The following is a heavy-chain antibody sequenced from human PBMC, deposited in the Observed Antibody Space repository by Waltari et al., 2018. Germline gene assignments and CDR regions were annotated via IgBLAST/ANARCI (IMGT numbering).Heavy chain of an antibody. D-gene: IGHD3-10*01. J-gene: IGHJ4*02. CDR3: ARDYQGVPSY. CDR1: GYTLTGYL. Sequence: QVQLVQSGAEVKKPGASVKVACTASGYTLTGYLMTWVQQVPGQGLEWMGRINPNSGGTSYAQKFQGRVTMTRDTSISTAYMELSRLRSDDTAVYYCARDYQGVPSYWGQGTLVTVSS. V-gene: IGHV1-2*06. CDR2: INPNSGGT.